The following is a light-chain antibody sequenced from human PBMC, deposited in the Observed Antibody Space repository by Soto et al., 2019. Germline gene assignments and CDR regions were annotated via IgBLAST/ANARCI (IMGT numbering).Light chain of an antibody. Sequence: EIVLTQSPGTLSLSPGERATLSCRASQSVSSNYLAWYQQIPGQAPRLAVYGTSNRATGIPDRFSGSGSGTDFTLTISRLEPEDFAVYYGQQYGSSPWTFGQGTKVEIK. V-gene: IGKV3-20*01. CDR2: GTS. J-gene: IGKJ1*01. CDR3: QQYGSSPWT. CDR1: QSVSSNY.